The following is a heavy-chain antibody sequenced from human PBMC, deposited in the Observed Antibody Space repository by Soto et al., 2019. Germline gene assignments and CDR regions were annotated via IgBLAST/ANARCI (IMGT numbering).Heavy chain of an antibody. CDR2: IYSGGST. V-gene: IGHV3-66*01. CDR1: GFTVSSNY. J-gene: IGHJ6*03. D-gene: IGHD6-13*01. CDR3: ARGVAAAGRILYYYYYMDV. Sequence: GESLKISCAASGFTVSSNYMGWVRQAPGKGLEWVSVIYSGGSTYYADSVKGRFTISRDKSKNTLYLQMNSLRAEDTAVYYCARGVAAAGRILYYYYYMDVWGKGTTVTVSS.